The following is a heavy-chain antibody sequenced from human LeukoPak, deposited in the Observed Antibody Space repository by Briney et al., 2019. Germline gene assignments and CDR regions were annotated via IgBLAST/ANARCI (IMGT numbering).Heavy chain of an antibody. Sequence: SETLSLTCAVYGGSFSDYFWSWFRQPPGKGLEWIGEVHHSGSTNYNPSLKSRVVISVDTSKNQFSLRLTSVTAPDTAVYYCARHVDFWSGYYSLNYFDYWGQGTLVTVSS. CDR3: ARHVDFWSGYYSLNYFDY. CDR2: VHHSGST. J-gene: IGHJ4*02. V-gene: IGHV4-34*01. CDR1: GGSFSDYF. D-gene: IGHD3-3*01.